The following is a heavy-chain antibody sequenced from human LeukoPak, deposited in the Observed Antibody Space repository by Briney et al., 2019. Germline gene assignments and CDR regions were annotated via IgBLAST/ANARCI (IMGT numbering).Heavy chain of an antibody. CDR3: AYYDILTGYYSDY. CDR2: IIPIFGTA. V-gene: IGHV1-69*13. D-gene: IGHD3-9*01. CDR1: GGTFISYA. J-gene: IGHJ4*02. Sequence: ASVKVSCKASGGTFISYAISWVRQAPGQGLEWMGGIIPIFGTANYAQKFQGRVTITADESTSTAYMELSSLRSEDTAVYYCAYYDILTGYYSDYWGQGTLVTVSS.